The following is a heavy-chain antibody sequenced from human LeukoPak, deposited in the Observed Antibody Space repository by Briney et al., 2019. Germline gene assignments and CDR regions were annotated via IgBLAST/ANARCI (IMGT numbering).Heavy chain of an antibody. D-gene: IGHD3-16*02. J-gene: IGHJ4*02. CDR3: ARQSQYDYVWGSYLGVFDY. Sequence: GESLKISCKGSGYSFTSYWIGWVRQMPGKGLEWMGIIYPGDSDTRYSPSFQGQVTISADKSISTAYLQWSSLKASDTAMYYCARQSQYDYVWGSYLGVFDYWGQGTLVTVSS. CDR2: IYPGDSDT. CDR1: GYSFTSYW. V-gene: IGHV5-51*01.